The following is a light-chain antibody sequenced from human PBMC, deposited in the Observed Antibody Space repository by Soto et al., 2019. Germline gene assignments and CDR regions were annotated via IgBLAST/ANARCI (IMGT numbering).Light chain of an antibody. CDR1: QSVSYW. Sequence: DIQMTQSPSTLSASVGDRVTITCRASQSVSYWLAWYQQKPGKAPTVLIYKASILESGVPSRFSGSGSGTEFTLTISSLQPDDCATYYCQQYNSYSITFGGGTKVEMK. CDR2: KAS. J-gene: IGKJ4*01. V-gene: IGKV1-5*03. CDR3: QQYNSYSIT.